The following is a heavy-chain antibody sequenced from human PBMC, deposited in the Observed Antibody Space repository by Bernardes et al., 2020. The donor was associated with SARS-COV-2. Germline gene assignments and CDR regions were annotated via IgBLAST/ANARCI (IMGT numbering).Heavy chain of an antibody. CDR1: GYTLTEFS. V-gene: IGHV1-24*01. D-gene: IGHD4-17*01. J-gene: IGHJ3*01. CDR2: FDPKHGKT. Sequence: ASVKVSCKVSGYTLTEFSMHWVRQAPGKGLEWLGGFDPKHGKTIYAQKFQGRVTMTEDTSTDTAYMELRSLRSEDTAVYYCARDHGFASDCWGQGTMVTVSS. CDR3: ARDHGFASDC.